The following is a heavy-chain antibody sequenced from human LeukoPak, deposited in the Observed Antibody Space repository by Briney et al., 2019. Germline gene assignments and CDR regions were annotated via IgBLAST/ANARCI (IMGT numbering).Heavy chain of an antibody. CDR1: GGSISSSSYY. V-gene: IGHV4-39*01. CDR3: ARQVRSSSWYLDY. Sequence: SETLSLTCTVSGGSISSSSYYWGWIRQPPGKGLEWIGSIYYSGSTYYNPSLKGRVAISVDTSKNQFSLKLSSVTAADTAVYYCARQVRSSSWYLDYWGQGTLVTVSS. D-gene: IGHD6-13*01. J-gene: IGHJ4*02. CDR2: IYYSGST.